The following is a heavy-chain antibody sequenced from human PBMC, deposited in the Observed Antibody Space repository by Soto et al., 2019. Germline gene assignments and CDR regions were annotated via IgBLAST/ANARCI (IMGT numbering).Heavy chain of an antibody. Sequence: PSETLSLTCTVSGGSISSYYWSWIRQPPGKGLEWIGYIYYSGSTNYNPSLKSRVTISVDTSKNQFSLKLSSVTAADTAVYYCARTYYDFWSGPPDYWGQGTLVTVSS. D-gene: IGHD3-3*01. CDR2: IYYSGST. V-gene: IGHV4-59*08. J-gene: IGHJ4*02. CDR3: ARTYYDFWSGPPDY. CDR1: GGSISSYY.